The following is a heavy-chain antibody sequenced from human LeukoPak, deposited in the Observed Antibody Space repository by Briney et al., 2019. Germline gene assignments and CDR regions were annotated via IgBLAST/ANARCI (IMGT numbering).Heavy chain of an antibody. D-gene: IGHD3-3*01. Sequence: PSETLSLTCTVSGGSISSYYWSWIRQPPGKGLEWIGYIYYSGSTNYNPSLKSRVTISVDASKNQFSLKLSSVTAADTAVYYCARGVGTYYDFWSGYWIDYWGQGTLVTVSS. CDR3: ARGVGTYYDFWSGYWIDY. CDR2: IYYSGST. CDR1: GGSISSYY. J-gene: IGHJ4*02. V-gene: IGHV4-59*01.